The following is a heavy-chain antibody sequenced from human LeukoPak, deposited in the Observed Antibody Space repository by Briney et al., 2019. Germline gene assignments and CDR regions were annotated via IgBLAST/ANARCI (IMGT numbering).Heavy chain of an antibody. CDR1: GYTFTSYG. J-gene: IGHJ6*02. CDR2: ISAYNGNT. D-gene: IGHD2-2*02. Sequence: ASVKVSCKASGYTFTSYGISWVRQAPGQGLEWKGWISAYNGNTNYAQKLQGRVTMTTDTSTSIAYMELRSLRSDDTAVYYCARQDIVVVPAAIRAYYYYGMDVWGQGTTVTVSS. CDR3: ARQDIVVVPAAIRAYYYYGMDV. V-gene: IGHV1-18*01.